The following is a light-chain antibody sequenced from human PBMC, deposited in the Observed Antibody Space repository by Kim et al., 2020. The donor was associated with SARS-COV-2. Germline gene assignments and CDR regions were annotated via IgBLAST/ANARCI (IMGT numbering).Light chain of an antibody. CDR2: GAS. Sequence: VTPGERATLACRASQSVNSNLAWYQQKPGQAPRLLIYGASTRATGSPARFSGSGSGTEFTLTISSLQSEDFAVYYCQQYNNWPPYTFGQGTKREI. V-gene: IGKV3-15*01. CDR1: QSVNSN. CDR3: QQYNNWPPYT. J-gene: IGKJ2*01.